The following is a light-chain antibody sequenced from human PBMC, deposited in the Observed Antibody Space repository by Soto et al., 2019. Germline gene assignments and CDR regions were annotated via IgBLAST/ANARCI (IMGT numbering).Light chain of an antibody. V-gene: IGLV2-14*01. CDR2: EVF. Sequence: QSALTQPASVSGSPGQSITIPCTGTNSDVGGYNYVSWYQHHPGKAPKLMIYEVFNRPSGVSSRFSGSKSGSTASLTISGLQAEDEADYYCSSYTTTSTLDVCGTGTKVTVL. CDR3: SSYTTTSTLDV. J-gene: IGLJ1*01. CDR1: NSDVGGYNY.